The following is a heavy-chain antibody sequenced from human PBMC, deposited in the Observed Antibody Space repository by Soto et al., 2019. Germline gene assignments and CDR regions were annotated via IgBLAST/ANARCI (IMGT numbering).Heavy chain of an antibody. CDR1: VGSVRGYY. Sequence: SETLSLTCAVYVGSVRGYYWCWIRQPPGKGLEWIGEINHSGSTNYNPSLQSRVTISVDTSKNQFSLKLSSVTAADTAVYYCARLGTTVTTDAFDIWGQGKMV. V-gene: IGHV4-34*01. CDR2: INHSGST. CDR3: ARLGTTVTTDAFDI. D-gene: IGHD4-17*01. J-gene: IGHJ3*02.